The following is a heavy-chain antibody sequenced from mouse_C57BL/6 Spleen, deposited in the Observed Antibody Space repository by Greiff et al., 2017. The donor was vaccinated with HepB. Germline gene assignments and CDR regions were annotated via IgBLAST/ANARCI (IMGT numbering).Heavy chain of an antibody. CDR1: GYAFSSSW. CDR2: IYPGDGDT. V-gene: IGHV1-82*01. CDR3: ARSPYDYAPAY. Sequence: QVQLQQSGPELVKPGASVKISCKASGYAFSSSWMNWVKQRPGKGLEWIGRIYPGDGDTNYNGKFKGKATLTADKSSSTAYMQLSSLTSEDSAVYFCARSPYDYAPAYWGQGTLVTVSA. J-gene: IGHJ3*01. D-gene: IGHD2-4*01.